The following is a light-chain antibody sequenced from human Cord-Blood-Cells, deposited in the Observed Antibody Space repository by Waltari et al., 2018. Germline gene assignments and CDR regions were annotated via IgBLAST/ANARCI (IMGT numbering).Light chain of an antibody. CDR2: QDS. CDR1: TLGDKF. J-gene: IGLJ2*01. CDR3: QAWDSSTEVV. Sequence: SYELTQPPSVSVSPGQTASITSSGDTLGDKFACWYQQKPGQSPVLVIYQDSKRPSGIPERFSGSNSGNTATLTISGTQAMDEADYYCQAWDSSTEVVFGGGTKLTVL. V-gene: IGLV3-1*01.